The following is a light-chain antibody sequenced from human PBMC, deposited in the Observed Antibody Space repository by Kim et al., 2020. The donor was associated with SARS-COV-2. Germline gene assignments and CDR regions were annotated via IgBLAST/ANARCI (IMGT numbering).Light chain of an antibody. J-gene: IGLJ3*02. CDR3: LSADSSRTYPV. Sequence: SYELTQPPSVSVSLGQMARITCSGEALPKKYAYWYQQKPGQFPVLVIYKDSERPSGIPERFSGSSSGTIVTLTISGVQAEDEADYYCLSADSSRTYPVFGGGPKLTVL. CDR1: ALPKKY. CDR2: KDS. V-gene: IGLV3-16*01.